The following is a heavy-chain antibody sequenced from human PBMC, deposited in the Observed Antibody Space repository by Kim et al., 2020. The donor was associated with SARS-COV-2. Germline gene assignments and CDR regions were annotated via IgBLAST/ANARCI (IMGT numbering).Heavy chain of an antibody. Sequence: SETLSLTCAVYGGSFSGYYWSWIRQPPGKGLEWIGEINHSGSTNYNPSLKSRVTISVDTSKNQFSLKLSSVTAADTAVYYCARVPDTALVLVDYWGQGTL. CDR3: ARVPDTALVLVDY. J-gene: IGHJ4*02. CDR1: GGSFSGYY. CDR2: INHSGST. V-gene: IGHV4-34*01. D-gene: IGHD5-18*01.